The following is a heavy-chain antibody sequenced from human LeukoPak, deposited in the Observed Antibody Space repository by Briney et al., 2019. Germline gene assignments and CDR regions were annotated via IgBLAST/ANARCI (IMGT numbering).Heavy chain of an antibody. Sequence: GGSLRLSCAASGFTFSSYAMSWVRQAPGKGLEWVSGIRGSGGSTYYADSVKGGFTISRDNSKNTLFLQMNSLRAEDTAVYYCARGITMIWFDYWGQGTLVTVSS. CDR3: ARGITMIWFDY. J-gene: IGHJ4*02. CDR2: IRGSGGST. V-gene: IGHV3-23*01. D-gene: IGHD3-22*01. CDR1: GFTFSSYA.